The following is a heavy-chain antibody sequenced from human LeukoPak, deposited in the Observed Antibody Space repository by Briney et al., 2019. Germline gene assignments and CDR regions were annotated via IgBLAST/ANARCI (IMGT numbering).Heavy chain of an antibody. D-gene: IGHD5-24*01. V-gene: IGHV3-74*01. CDR1: GFTFSSSW. Sequence: GGSLRLSSAASGFTFSSSWMHWVRLGPGNGLVWVSRINSDGSTTSYADSVKGRFTISRDNAKNTLYLQMNSLRAEDTAVFYCARGTGYKILDSWGQGTLVTVTS. CDR3: ARGTGYKILDS. J-gene: IGHJ4*02. CDR2: INSDGSTT.